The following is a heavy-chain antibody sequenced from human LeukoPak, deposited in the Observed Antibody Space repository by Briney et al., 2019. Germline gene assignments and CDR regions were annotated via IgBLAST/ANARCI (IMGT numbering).Heavy chain of an antibody. CDR2: INPAGSET. V-gene: IGHV3-7*03. Sequence: GGSLRLSCAASGFSFSAYWMTWVRQAPGTGLEWVANINPAGSETYYVDPVKGRFSISRDNAKNLVYLQMNSLRADDTAIYYCAKVGRYYGSGSYSTFDYWGQGTLVTVSS. CDR3: AKVGRYYGSGSYSTFDY. CDR1: GFSFSAYW. J-gene: IGHJ4*02. D-gene: IGHD3-10*01.